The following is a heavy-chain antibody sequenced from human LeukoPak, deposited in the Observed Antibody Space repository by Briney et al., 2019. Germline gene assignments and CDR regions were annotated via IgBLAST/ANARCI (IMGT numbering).Heavy chain of an antibody. CDR1: GFTVSRNY. V-gene: IGHV3-53*04. CDR3: ARGGFYTDWFDP. Sequence: GGSLRLSCAASGFTVSRNYMSWVRQAPGKGLEWVSVIYTGGTTYYADSVKGRFTMSRHNSKNTLFLQMDSLRAEDTAVYYCARGGFYTDWFDPWGQGTLVTVSS. D-gene: IGHD3-16*01. CDR2: IYTGGTT. J-gene: IGHJ5*02.